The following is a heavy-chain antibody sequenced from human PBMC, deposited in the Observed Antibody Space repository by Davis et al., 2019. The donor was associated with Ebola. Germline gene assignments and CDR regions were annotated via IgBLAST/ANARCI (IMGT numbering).Heavy chain of an antibody. D-gene: IGHD3-10*01. J-gene: IGHJ6*02. CDR2: IYYSGST. V-gene: IGHV4-59*08. CDR3: ARLPSGDYGMDV. Sequence: MPSETLSLTCTVSGGSISSYYWSWIRQPPGKGLEWIGYIYYSGSTNYNPSLKSRVTISVDTSKNQFSLKLSSVTAADTAVYYCARLPSGDYGMDVWGQGTTVTVSS. CDR1: GGSISSYY.